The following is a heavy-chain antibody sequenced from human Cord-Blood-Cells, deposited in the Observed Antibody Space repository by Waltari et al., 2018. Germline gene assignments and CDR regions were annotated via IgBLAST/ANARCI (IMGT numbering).Heavy chain of an antibody. D-gene: IGHD6-6*01. Sequence: QVQLQESGPGLVKPSQTLSLTCTVSGGSISSGAYYWSWIRPPPGEGLEWIGYIYYSGSTYYNPSLKSRVTISVDTSKNQFSLKLSSVTAADTAVYYCARGPDFEYSSSYYYYGMDVWGQGTTVTVSS. V-gene: IGHV4-30-4*08. CDR2: IYYSGST. J-gene: IGHJ6*02. CDR3: ARGPDFEYSSSYYYYGMDV. CDR1: GGSISSGAYY.